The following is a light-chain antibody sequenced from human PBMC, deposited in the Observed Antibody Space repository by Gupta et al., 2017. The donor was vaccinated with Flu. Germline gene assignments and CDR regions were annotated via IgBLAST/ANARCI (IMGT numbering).Light chain of an antibody. J-gene: IGKJ5*01. V-gene: IGKV3-11*01. CDR2: DAT. CDR3: QQRTNWPA. Sequence: EIVLTQSPATLSLSPGERATLSCRATQSLSNYLAWYQQKPGQAPRLLIYDATNRATGIPARFSGSGSGTDFTLTISSLEPEDFAVYSCQQRTNWPAFGQGTRLEIK. CDR1: QSLSNY.